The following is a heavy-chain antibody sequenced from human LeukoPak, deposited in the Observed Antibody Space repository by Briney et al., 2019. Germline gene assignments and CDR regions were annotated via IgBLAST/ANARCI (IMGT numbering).Heavy chain of an antibody. V-gene: IGHV3-53*05. Sequence: GGSLRLSCAASGFTVNSNYMSWVRQAPGKGLEWVSIIYSGGGTYYADSVKGRFTISRDNSKNTLYLQMNSLRAEDTAVYYCARDFRQQLSRALYWGQGTLVTVSS. CDR3: ARDFRQQLSRALY. CDR1: GFTVNSNY. J-gene: IGHJ4*02. CDR2: IYSGGGT. D-gene: IGHD6-13*01.